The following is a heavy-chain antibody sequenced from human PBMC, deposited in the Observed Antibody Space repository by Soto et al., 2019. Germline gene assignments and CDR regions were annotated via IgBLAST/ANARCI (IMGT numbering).Heavy chain of an antibody. CDR1: GFTFSSYA. J-gene: IGHJ4*02. CDR3: AKDGRYYDSSGYPTACDY. V-gene: IGHV3-23*01. CDR2: ISGSGGST. Sequence: PGGSLRLSCAASGFTFSSYAMSWVRQAPGKGLEWVSAISGSGGSTYYAGSVKGQFTISRDNSKHTMYLQMNRLRAEDTAVYYCAKDGRYYDSSGYPTACDYWGQGTLVTVYS. D-gene: IGHD3-22*01.